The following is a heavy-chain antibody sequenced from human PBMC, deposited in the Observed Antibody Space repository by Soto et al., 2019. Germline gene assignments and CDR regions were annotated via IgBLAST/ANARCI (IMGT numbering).Heavy chain of an antibody. CDR1: GFTFSSYA. D-gene: IGHD2-15*01. Sequence: QVQLVESGGGVVQPGRSLRLSCAASGFTFSSYAMHWVRQAPGKGLEWVAVISYDGSNKYYADSVKGRFTISRDNSKNTLYLQMNSLRAEDTAVYYCARMASFYCSDGSCYPTYGMDVWGQGTTITVSS. CDR2: ISYDGSNK. V-gene: IGHV3-30-3*01. CDR3: ARMASFYCSDGSCYPTYGMDV. J-gene: IGHJ6*02.